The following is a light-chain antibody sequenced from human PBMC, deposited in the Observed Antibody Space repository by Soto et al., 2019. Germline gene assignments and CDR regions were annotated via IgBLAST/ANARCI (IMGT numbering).Light chain of an antibody. CDR1: QSVSSN. Sequence: EILMTQSPVTLSVSPGERATLSCRASQSVSSNLAWYQQKPGQAPSLLIYGAFTRATGIPARFSGTGSGTEFTLTISSLQSEDFALYYCRQYNDWPLTFGQGTKVDIK. CDR2: GAF. J-gene: IGKJ1*01. CDR3: RQYNDWPLT. V-gene: IGKV3-15*01.